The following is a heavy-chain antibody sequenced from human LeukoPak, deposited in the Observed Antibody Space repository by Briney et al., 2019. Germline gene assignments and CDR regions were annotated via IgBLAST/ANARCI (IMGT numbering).Heavy chain of an antibody. Sequence: PSETLSLTCTVSGGSISSYYWSWIRQPPGKGLEWIGYIYYSGSTNYNPSLKSRVTISVDTSKNQFSLKLSSVTAADTAVYYCARLYSYGSLYYFDYWGQGTLVTVSS. V-gene: IGHV4-59*08. CDR2: IYYSGST. J-gene: IGHJ4*02. D-gene: IGHD5-18*01. CDR1: GGSISSYY. CDR3: ARLYSYGSLYYFDY.